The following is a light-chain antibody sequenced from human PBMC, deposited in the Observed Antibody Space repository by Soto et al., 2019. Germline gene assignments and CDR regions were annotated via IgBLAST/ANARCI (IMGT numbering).Light chain of an antibody. J-gene: IGKJ1*01. CDR1: QSVTSNY. Sequence: SGEGVAIRACRTSQSVTSNYLAWYQQNPGQAPRLLIFGASIRDTGIPDRFSGGGGGTYWTLASSRLEPEAFAVYYCEQYGSAAGTFGHGTKVDIK. V-gene: IGKV3-20*01. CDR2: GAS. CDR3: EQYGSAAGT.